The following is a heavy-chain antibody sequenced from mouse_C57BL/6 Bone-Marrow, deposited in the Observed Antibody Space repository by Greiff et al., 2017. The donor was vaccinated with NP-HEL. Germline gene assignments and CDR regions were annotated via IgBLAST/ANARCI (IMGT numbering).Heavy chain of an antibody. V-gene: IGHV5-9-1*02. CDR1: GFTFSSYA. Sequence: EVNVVESGEGLVKPGGSLKLSCAASGFTFSSYAMSWVRQTPEKRLEWVAYISSGGDYIYYADTVKGRFTISRDNARNTLYLQMSSLKSEDTAMYYCTREGHYYGDYWGQGTTLTVSS. CDR3: TREGHYYGDY. CDR2: ISSGGDYI. D-gene: IGHD1-2*01. J-gene: IGHJ2*01.